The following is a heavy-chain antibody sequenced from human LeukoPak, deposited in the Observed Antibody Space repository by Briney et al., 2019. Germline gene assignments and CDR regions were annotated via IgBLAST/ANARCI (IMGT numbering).Heavy chain of an antibody. J-gene: IGHJ4*02. D-gene: IGHD1-26*01. CDR1: GDSIRSYY. CDR3: GRRELSGTYLFDY. V-gene: IGHV4-59*08. Sequence: ETLSLTCTVSGDSIRSYYWSWIRQPPGKGLEWIGNIYYGGSTNYNPSLKSRITISVDTSKNQFSLKLSSVTAADTAVYYCGRRELSGTYLFDYWGQGTLVTVSS. CDR2: IYYGGST.